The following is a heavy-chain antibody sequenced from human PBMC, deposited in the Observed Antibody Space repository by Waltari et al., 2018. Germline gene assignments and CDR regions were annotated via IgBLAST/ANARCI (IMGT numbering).Heavy chain of an antibody. CDR3: GSLSRASGPDY. CDR2: IKQDGSEK. V-gene: IGHV3-7*01. Sequence: EVQLVESGGGLVQPGGSLRLSCAASGFTFNTFRMSWVRQAPGKGLEWVANIKQDGSEKYYVDSMKGRFTVSRDNAKNSLYLQMNSLTAEDTAIYYCGSLSRASGPDYWGQGTLVTVSS. CDR1: GFTFNTFR. J-gene: IGHJ4*02. D-gene: IGHD6-19*01.